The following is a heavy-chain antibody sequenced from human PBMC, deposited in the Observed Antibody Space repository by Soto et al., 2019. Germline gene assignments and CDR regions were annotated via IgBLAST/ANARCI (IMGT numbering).Heavy chain of an antibody. J-gene: IGHJ4*02. Sequence: QVQLVQSGAEVKKPGSSVKVSCKASGGTFSSYAISWVRQAPGQGLEWMGGIIPIFGTANYAQKFQGRVTITADETTRTAYMERSSLRSEDTAVYYCARNGGGYQYYFDYWGQGTLVTVSS. CDR3: ARNGGGYQYYFDY. V-gene: IGHV1-69*12. CDR2: IIPIFGTA. D-gene: IGHD1-26*01. CDR1: GGTFSSYA.